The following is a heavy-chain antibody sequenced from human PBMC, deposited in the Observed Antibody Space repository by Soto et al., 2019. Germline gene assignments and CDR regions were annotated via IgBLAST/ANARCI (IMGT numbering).Heavy chain of an antibody. V-gene: IGHV4-30-4*01. J-gene: IGHJ4*02. CDR1: GGSISSGDYY. CDR2: IYYSGST. CDR3: ASRRGYSYGYHY. D-gene: IGHD5-18*01. Sequence: PTETLSLTCTLSGGSISSGDYYWSWIRQPPGKGLEWIGYIYYSGSTYYNPSLKSRVTIXXXTXXXXXSLXLXXVTXADPAVYYCASRRGYSYGYHYWGQGTLVTLSS.